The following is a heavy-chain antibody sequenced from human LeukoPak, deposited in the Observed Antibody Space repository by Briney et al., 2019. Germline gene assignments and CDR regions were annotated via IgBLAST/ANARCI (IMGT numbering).Heavy chain of an antibody. CDR3: ARDSRRVGATGGSDY. CDR2: IKQDGSEK. Sequence: GGSLRLSCVASGFTFSDYWMSLVRQAPGKGLEWVANIKQDGSEKNCVDSVKGRSTISRDNAKNSLYLQLNSLRADDTAVHYCARDSRRVGATGGSDYWGQGTLVTVSS. CDR1: GFTFSDYW. J-gene: IGHJ4*02. D-gene: IGHD1-26*01. V-gene: IGHV3-7*03.